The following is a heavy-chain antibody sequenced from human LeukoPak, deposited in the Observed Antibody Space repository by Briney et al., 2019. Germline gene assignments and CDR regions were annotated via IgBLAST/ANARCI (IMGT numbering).Heavy chain of an antibody. CDR3: ARLSSGSYVY. J-gene: IGHJ4*02. V-gene: IGHV4-31*03. Sequence: SQTLSLTCTVSGGSISSGGYYWSWIRQHPGKGLEWIGYIYYSGTPYYNPSLKSRVTISVATSKNQFSLKLSSVTAADTAVYYCARLSSGSYVYWGPGTLVTVSS. CDR1: GGSISSGGYY. CDR2: IYYSGTP. D-gene: IGHD3-10*02.